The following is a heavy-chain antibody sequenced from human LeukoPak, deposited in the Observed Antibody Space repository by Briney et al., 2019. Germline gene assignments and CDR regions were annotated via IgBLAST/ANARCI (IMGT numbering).Heavy chain of an antibody. J-gene: IGHJ5*02. CDR3: ARGKQHNWFDP. Sequence: SETLSLTCTVSGGSISSSSYYWRWIRQPPGKGLEWIGSIYYSGSTYYNPSLKSRVTISVDTSKNQFSLKLSSVTAADTAVYYCARGKQHNWFDPWGQGTLVTVSS. CDR2: IYYSGST. V-gene: IGHV4-39*07. D-gene: IGHD6-13*01. CDR1: GGSISSSSYY.